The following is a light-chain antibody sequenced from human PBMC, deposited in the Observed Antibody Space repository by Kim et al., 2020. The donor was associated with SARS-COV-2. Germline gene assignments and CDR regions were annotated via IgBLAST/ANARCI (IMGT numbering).Light chain of an antibody. CDR1: QGISND. V-gene: IGKV1-16*02. Sequence: ASVGDRVTVICRASQGISNDLAWFQQNPGKAPKSLIYAASNLQSGVPSKFSGSGSGTDFTLTISSLQPEDFATYYCQQYNSYPITFGQGTRLEIK. CDR2: AAS. CDR3: QQYNSYPIT. J-gene: IGKJ5*01.